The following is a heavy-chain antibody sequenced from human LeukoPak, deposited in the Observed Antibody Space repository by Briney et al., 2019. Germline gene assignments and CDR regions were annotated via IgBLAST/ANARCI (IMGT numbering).Heavy chain of an antibody. V-gene: IGHV7-4-1*02. Sequence: ASVKVSCKASGYTFTIYAMNWVRQAPGQGLEWMGRINTNTGNPTYAQGFTGRFVFSLDTSVSTAYLQISSLKAEDTAVYYCAREITMIVVAATDDAFDIWGQGTMVTVSS. CDR3: AREITMIVVAATDDAFDI. D-gene: IGHD3-22*01. CDR2: INTNTGNP. J-gene: IGHJ3*02. CDR1: GYTFTIYA.